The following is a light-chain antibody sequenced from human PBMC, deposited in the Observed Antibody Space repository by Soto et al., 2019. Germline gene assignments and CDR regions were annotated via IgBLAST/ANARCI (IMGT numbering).Light chain of an antibody. V-gene: IGLV2-23*01. CDR2: MGT. CDR3: CSSAPESTYV. J-gene: IGLJ1*01. Sequence: QSALAQPASVSGSPGQSVTISCTGTSSDVGAYNSVSWYQQHPDKAPQLMIYMGTQRPSGVSNRFSGSTSGNAASLTISGLQAGDEADYFCCSSAPESTYVFGTGTKLTVL. CDR1: SSDVGAYNS.